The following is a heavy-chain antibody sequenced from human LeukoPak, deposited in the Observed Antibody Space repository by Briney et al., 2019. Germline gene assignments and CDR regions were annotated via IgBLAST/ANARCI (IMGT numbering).Heavy chain of an antibody. J-gene: IGHJ5*02. CDR2: MNPNSGNT. CDR1: GYTFTSYD. Sequence: ASVKVSCKASGYTFTSYDINWVRQATGQGLEWMGWMNPNSGNTGYAQKFQGRVTMTRNTSISTAYMELSSLRSEDTAVYYCARIGARYSYGYGRNWFDPWGQGTLVTVST. D-gene: IGHD5-18*01. V-gene: IGHV1-8*01. CDR3: ARIGARYSYGYGRNWFDP.